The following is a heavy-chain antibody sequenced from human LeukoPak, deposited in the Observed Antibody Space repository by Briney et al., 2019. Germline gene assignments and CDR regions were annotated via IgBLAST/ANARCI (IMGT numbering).Heavy chain of an antibody. J-gene: IGHJ5*02. V-gene: IGHV1-18*01. CDR2: ISAYNGNT. CDR3: AGTDSIAAAGTLRS. CDR1: GYTFASYD. Sequence: GASVKVSCKASGYTFASYDINWVRQAPGQGLEWMGWISAYNGNTNYAQKLQGRVTMTTDTSTSTAYMELRSLRSDDTAVYYCAGTDSIAAAGTLRSWGQGTLVTVSS. D-gene: IGHD6-13*01.